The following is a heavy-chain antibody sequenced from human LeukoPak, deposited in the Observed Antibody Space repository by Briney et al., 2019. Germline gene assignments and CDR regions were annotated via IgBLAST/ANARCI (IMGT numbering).Heavy chain of an antibody. CDR1: GFSFSSYE. D-gene: IGHD6-19*01. Sequence: GGSLRLSCAASGFSFSSYEMNWVRQAPGKGLEWVSNISPSGSNKYYADSVKGRFTVSRDNAKNSLYLQMNSLRAGDTGVYYCTKLAVASADSWGQGTLVTVSS. J-gene: IGHJ4*02. CDR3: TKLAVASADS. CDR2: ISPSGSNK. V-gene: IGHV3-48*03.